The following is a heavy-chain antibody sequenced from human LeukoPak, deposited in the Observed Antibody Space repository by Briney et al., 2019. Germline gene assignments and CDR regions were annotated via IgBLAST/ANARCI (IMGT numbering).Heavy chain of an antibody. Sequence: ASVKVSCKASGYTFIDYYIHWVRQAPGQGLEWMGRINTKSGGTNHAQKFQGRVTMTRDTSISTAYMELSSLRSDDTAVYFCARETYNGRYYYFDYWGQGTLVTVSS. V-gene: IGHV1-2*06. D-gene: IGHD1-26*01. CDR2: INTKSGGT. CDR3: ARETYNGRYYYFDY. CDR1: GYTFIDYY. J-gene: IGHJ4*02.